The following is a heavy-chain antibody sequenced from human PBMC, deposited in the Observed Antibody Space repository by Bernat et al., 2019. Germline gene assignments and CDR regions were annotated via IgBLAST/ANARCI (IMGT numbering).Heavy chain of an antibody. CDR2: ISWNSGSI. CDR1: GFTFDDYA. CDR3: AKGLYSSPLIYFDY. V-gene: IGHV3-9*01. D-gene: IGHD2-8*01. Sequence: ASGFTFDDYAMHWVRQAPGKGLEWVSGISWNSGSIGYADSVKGRFTISRDNAKNSLYLQMNSLRAEDTALYYFAKGLYSSPLIYFDYWGQG. J-gene: IGHJ4*02.